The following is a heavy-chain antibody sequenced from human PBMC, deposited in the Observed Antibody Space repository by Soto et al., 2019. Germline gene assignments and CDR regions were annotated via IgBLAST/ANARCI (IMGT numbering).Heavy chain of an antibody. V-gene: IGHV1-18*01. CDR2: ISAHNGNT. CDR1: GYTFTSYG. J-gene: IGHJ4*02. D-gene: IGHD1-1*01. CDR3: ARGRYGDY. Sequence: QVHLVQSGAEVKKPGASVKVSCKCSGYTFTSYGITWVRQAPGQGLEWMGWISAHNGNTDYAQKLQGRVTVTRDTSTSTAYMELRSLRSDDTAVYSCARGRYGDYWGQGALVTVSS.